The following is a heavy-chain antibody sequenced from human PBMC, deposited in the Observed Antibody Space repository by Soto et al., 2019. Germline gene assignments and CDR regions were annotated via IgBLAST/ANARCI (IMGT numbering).Heavy chain of an antibody. CDR1: GVTFSSYS. CDR2: ISSSISTI. D-gene: IGHD1-26*01. J-gene: IGHJ5*02. V-gene: IGHV3-48*02. CDR3: AIEGGNLTWFDP. Sequence: EVQLVESGGGLVQPGGSLRISCAASGVTFSSYSMNWVRQAPGKGLEWVSYISSSISTIYYADSVKGRFTISRDNAKNSLYLQMNSLGDEDTAVYYCAIEGGNLTWFDPWGKGTLVTVSS.